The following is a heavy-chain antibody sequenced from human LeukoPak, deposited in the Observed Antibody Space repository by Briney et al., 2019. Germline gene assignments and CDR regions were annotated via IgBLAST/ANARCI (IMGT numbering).Heavy chain of an antibody. CDR1: GFIFSSYN. V-gene: IGHV3-74*01. J-gene: IGHJ1*01. D-gene: IGHD6-6*01. CDR3: ANEYSSSSGRSFQH. CDR2: INTDESST. Sequence: GGSLRLSCAASGFIFSSYNMNWVRQAPGKGLVWVSRINTDESSTHYADSVKGRFTISRDNAKNTLYLQMNSLRAEDTAVYYCANEYSSSSGRSFQHWGQGTLVTVSS.